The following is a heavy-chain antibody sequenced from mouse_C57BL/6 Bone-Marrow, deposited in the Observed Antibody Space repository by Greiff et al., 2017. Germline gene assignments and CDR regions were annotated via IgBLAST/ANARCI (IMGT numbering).Heavy chain of an antibody. CDR2: IDPETGGT. Sequence: VQLQQSGAELVRPGASVTLSCKASGYTFTDYEMHWVKQTPVHGLEWIGAIDPETGGTAYNQKFTGKAILTADKSSSTAYMELRSLTSEDSAVYYCTSVVGIYYDYEDVWGTGTTVTVSS. V-gene: IGHV1-15*01. CDR1: GYTFTDYE. D-gene: IGHD2-4*01. J-gene: IGHJ1*03. CDR3: TSVVGIYYDYEDV.